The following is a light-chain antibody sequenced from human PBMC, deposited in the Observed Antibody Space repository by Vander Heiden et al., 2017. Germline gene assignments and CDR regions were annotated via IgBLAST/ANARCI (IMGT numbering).Light chain of an antibody. V-gene: IGLV2-23*01. J-gene: IGLJ3*02. CDR2: EGD. CDR3: CSFTDTSTLR. CDR1: SRDVGDYNL. Sequence: QSALTHPTSVPVSPGQSSTRSGTGTSRDVGDYNLVSWYQQQPGKATKLMMYEGDKRPSGVSNRFSGSKSGNTASLTISGLQADDGADYYCCSFTDTSTLRLGGGTTLTVL.